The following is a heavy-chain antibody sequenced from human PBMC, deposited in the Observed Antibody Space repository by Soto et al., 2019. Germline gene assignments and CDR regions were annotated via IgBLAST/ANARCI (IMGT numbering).Heavy chain of an antibody. CDR2: ISWNSGSI. CDR1: GFTFDDYA. V-gene: IGHV3-9*01. Sequence: EVQLVESGGGLVQPGRSLRLSCAASGFTFDDYAMHWVRQAPGKGLEWVSGISWNSGSIGYADSVKGRFTISRDNAKNSLYLQMNSLRAEDTALYYCAKDAYRGEDIPFDYRGQGTLVTVSS. J-gene: IGHJ4*02. CDR3: AKDAYRGEDIPFDY. D-gene: IGHD2-21*01.